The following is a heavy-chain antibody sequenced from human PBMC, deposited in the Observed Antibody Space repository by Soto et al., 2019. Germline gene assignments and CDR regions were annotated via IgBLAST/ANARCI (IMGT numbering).Heavy chain of an antibody. Sequence: EVQLVESGGGLVQPGGSLRLSCAASGFTFSSYWMSWVRQAPGKGLEWVANIKQDGSEKYYVDSGKGRFTISRDNAKNSLYLQMNSLRAEDTAVYYCAMRSDSSGWYPEYFQHWGQGTLVTVSS. CDR2: IKQDGSEK. CDR1: GFTFSSYW. J-gene: IGHJ1*01. CDR3: AMRSDSSGWYPEYFQH. D-gene: IGHD6-19*01. V-gene: IGHV3-7*01.